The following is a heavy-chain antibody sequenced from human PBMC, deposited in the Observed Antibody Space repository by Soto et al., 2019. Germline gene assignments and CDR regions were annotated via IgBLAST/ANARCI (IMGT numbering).Heavy chain of an antibody. D-gene: IGHD3-3*01. Sequence: ASVKVSCKASGYTFTSYAMHWVRQAPGQRLEWMGWINAGNGNTKYSQKFQGRVTITRDTSASTAYMELSSLRSEDTAVYYCARDMDFWSGYFTSYYYYGMDVWGQGTTVTVSS. J-gene: IGHJ6*02. CDR3: ARDMDFWSGYFTSYYYYGMDV. CDR1: GYTFTSYA. V-gene: IGHV1-3*01. CDR2: INAGNGNT.